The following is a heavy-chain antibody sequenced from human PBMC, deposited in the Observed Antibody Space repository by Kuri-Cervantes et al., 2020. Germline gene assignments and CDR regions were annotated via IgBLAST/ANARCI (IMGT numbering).Heavy chain of an antibody. CDR3: ARVGTMVRGVIAGWFDP. D-gene: IGHD3-10*01. V-gene: IGHV1-69*01. CDR1: GGTFSSYA. Sequence: GGSLRLSCKASGGTFSSYAISWVRQAPGQGLEWMGGIIPIFGTANYAQKFQGRVTITADESTSTAYMELSSLRSEDTAVYYCARVGTMVRGVIAGWFDPWGQGTLVTVSS. CDR2: IIPIFGTA. J-gene: IGHJ5*02.